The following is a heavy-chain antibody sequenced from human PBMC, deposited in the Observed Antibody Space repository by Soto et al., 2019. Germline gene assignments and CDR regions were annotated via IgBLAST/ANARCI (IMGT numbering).Heavy chain of an antibody. V-gene: IGHV1-2*02. CDR3: ASGVGRLTYGSGTWGFDP. CDR2: INPNSGGT. CDR1: GYTFTAHY. J-gene: IGHJ5*02. D-gene: IGHD3-10*01. Sequence: QVQLVQSGAEVKKPGDSVKVSCKASGYTFTAHYIHWARQAPGQGLEWMGWINPNSGGTKYAQKFQGRVSMTRDTXIXAXXMDLRRLTPDDQAVYYCASGVGRLTYGSGTWGFDPSGQLTPVNVSS.